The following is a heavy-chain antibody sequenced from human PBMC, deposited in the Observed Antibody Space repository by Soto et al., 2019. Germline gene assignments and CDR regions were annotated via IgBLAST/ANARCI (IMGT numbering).Heavy chain of an antibody. Sequence: GGSLRLSCAASGFTFSNAWMSWVRQAPGKGLEWVGRIKSKTAGGTTDDAATVKGRFTIPRDDSKNTLYLQMNSLKTEATAVYYCTTEGVYCSGGSCYSHYMDVWGKGTTVTVSS. V-gene: IGHV3-15*01. CDR3: TTEGVYCSGGSCYSHYMDV. J-gene: IGHJ6*03. CDR1: GFTFSNAW. CDR2: IKSKTAGGTT. D-gene: IGHD2-15*01.